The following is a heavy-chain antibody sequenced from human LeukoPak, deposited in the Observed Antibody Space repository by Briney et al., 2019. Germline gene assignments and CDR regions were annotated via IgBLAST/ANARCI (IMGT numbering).Heavy chain of an antibody. D-gene: IGHD3-22*01. Sequence: PSETRSLTCTVSGGSISSYYWSWIRQPPGKGLGWIGYIYTHGSTNYNPSLKGLVTISVDTSKNQFSLKLSSVTAADTAVYYCARLGPYDSSGYPLDAFDIWGQGTMVTVSS. CDR3: ARLGPYDSSGYPLDAFDI. CDR2: IYTHGST. CDR1: GGSISSYY. J-gene: IGHJ3*02. V-gene: IGHV4-4*09.